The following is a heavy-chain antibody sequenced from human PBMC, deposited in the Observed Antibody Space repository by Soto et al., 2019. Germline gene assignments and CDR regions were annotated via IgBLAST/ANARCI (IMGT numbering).Heavy chain of an antibody. CDR3: ARDSPPMDV. CDR1: GFTFSSYG. CDR2: ISYDGSNK. V-gene: IGHV3-30*03. J-gene: IGHJ6*01. Sequence: PGGSLRLSCAASGFTFSSYGIHWVRQAPGKGLEWVAVISYDGSNKYYADSVKGRFTISRDNSKNSLYLQMNSLRDEDTAVYYCARDSPPMDVWGQGTTVTVSS.